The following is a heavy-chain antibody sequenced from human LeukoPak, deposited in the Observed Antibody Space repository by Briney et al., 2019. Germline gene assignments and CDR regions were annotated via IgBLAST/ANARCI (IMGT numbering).Heavy chain of an antibody. D-gene: IGHD6-13*01. CDR1: GFTFGDYA. J-gene: IGHJ4*02. Sequence: GGSLRLSCTPSGFTFGDYAMSCLPDPPGKRVVWVGFIRSKAYGGTTGDAASVKGRFTITRVDSKSIAYLQMNSLKTEDTAVYYCTREGEQQPSYDYWGQGTLVTVSS. CDR2: IRSKAYGGTT. V-gene: IGHV3-49*03. CDR3: TREGEQQPSYDY.